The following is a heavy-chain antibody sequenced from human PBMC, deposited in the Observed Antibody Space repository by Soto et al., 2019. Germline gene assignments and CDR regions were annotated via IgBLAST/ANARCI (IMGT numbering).Heavy chain of an antibody. J-gene: IGHJ6*02. CDR2: ISYDGSNK. Sequence: RGSLRLSCAASGFTFSSYAMHWVRQAPGKGLEWVALISYDGSNKYYADSVKGRFTISRDNSKNTLYLQMNSLRAEDTAVYYCARGYVSGYVMAVWGQGTTVIVSS. D-gene: IGHD3-10*01. V-gene: IGHV3-30-3*01. CDR3: ARGYVSGYVMAV. CDR1: GFTFSSYA.